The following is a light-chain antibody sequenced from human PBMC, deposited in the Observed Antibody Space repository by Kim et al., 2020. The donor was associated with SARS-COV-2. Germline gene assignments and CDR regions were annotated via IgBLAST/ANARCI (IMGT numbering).Light chain of an antibody. CDR2: GSS. CDR1: QSVASTD. CDR3: HQYGSSPLT. V-gene: IGKV3-20*01. Sequence: EIVLTQSPGTLSLSPGERATLSCRASQSVASTDIAWYQQKAGQAPRLLIYGSSNRATDIPDRFSGSGSGTEFTLTINRLEPEDFAVFYCHQYGSSPLTFGGGTKVDIK. J-gene: IGKJ4*01.